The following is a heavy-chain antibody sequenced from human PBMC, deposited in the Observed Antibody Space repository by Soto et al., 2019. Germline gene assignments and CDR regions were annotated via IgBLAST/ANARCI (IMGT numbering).Heavy chain of an antibody. D-gene: IGHD3-22*01. CDR1: GFTFSSYS. CDR3: ARDPTGSYDSSGYLD. V-gene: IGHV3-21*01. Sequence: EVQLVESGGGLVKPGGSLRLSCAASGFTFSSYSMNWVRQAPGKGLEWVSSISSSSSYIYYADSVKGRFTISRDNAKNSLYLQMNRLRAEGTAVYYCARDPTGSYDSSGYLDWGQGTLVTVSS. J-gene: IGHJ4*02. CDR2: ISSSSSYI.